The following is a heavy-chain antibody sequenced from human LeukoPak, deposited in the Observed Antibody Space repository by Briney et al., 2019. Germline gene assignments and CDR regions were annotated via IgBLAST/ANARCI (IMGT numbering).Heavy chain of an antibody. CDR2: IYSGGST. Sequence: HTGGSLRLSCAASGFTFSSYGMSWVRQAPGKGLEWVSVIYSGGSTYYADSVKGRFTISRDNSKNTLYLQMNSLRAEDTAVYYCARDPGYNYGFDYWGQGTLVTVSS. CDR3: ARDPGYNYGFDY. D-gene: IGHD5-18*01. CDR1: GFTFSSYG. J-gene: IGHJ4*02. V-gene: IGHV3-66*01.